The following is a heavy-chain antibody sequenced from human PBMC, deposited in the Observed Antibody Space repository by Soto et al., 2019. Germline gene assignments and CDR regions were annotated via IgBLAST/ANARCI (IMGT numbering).Heavy chain of an antibody. CDR3: AREVGSCGGDCPYCFDY. J-gene: IGHJ4*02. CDR2: IYYSGST. D-gene: IGHD2-21*02. CDR1: GGSISSGGYY. V-gene: IGHV4-31*03. Sequence: SETLSLTCTVSGGSISSGGYYWSWIRQHPGKGLEWIGYIYYSGSTYYNPSLKSRVTISVDTSKNQFSLKLSSVTAADTAVYYCAREVGSCGGDCPYCFDYWGQGTLVTVSS.